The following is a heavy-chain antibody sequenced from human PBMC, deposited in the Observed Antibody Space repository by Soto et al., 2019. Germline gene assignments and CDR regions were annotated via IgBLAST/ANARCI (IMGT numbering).Heavy chain of an antibody. CDR2: SSSIGST. CDR1: GASINLYH. V-gene: IGHV4-59*01. J-gene: IGHJ4*02. CDR3: ARGGGSPYHNHEFDF. D-gene: IGHD3-10*01. Sequence: QVQLQESGPGLVKPSETLSLTCAVSGASINLYHWNWIRQPPGRGLEWIVSSSSIGSTNYNPSLESRVTISLDTSKNQFSLTLNSVTAADTAVYYCARGGGSPYHNHEFDFWGQGVLVTVSS.